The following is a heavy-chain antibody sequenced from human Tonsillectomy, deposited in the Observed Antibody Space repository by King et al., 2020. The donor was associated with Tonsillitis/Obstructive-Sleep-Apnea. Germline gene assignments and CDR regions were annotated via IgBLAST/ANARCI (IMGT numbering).Heavy chain of an antibody. V-gene: IGHV3-7*01. CDR1: GFTFSSYW. J-gene: IGHJ6*03. CDR3: ARDRPSYSQFTDYYMDV. Sequence: VQLVESGGGLVQPGGSLRLSCAASGFTFSSYWMSWVRQAPGKGLEWVANIKQDGSEKYYVDSVKGRFTISRDNAKNSLYLQMNSLRAEDTAVYYCARDRPSYSQFTDYYMDVWGKGTTVTVSS. CDR2: IKQDGSEK. D-gene: IGHD4-11*01.